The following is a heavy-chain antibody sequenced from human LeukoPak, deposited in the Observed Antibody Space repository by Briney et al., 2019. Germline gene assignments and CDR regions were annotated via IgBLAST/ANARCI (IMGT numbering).Heavy chain of an antibody. V-gene: IGHV3-74*01. Sequence: GGSLRLSCAASGFTFGTYWMHWVRHAPGKGLVWVSRINGDGSSTSYADSVKGRFTISRDNAKNTVYLQMDSLRADDTAVYYCARGYGSGYRIAYWGQGTLVTVSS. J-gene: IGHJ4*02. D-gene: IGHD2-15*01. CDR2: INGDGSST. CDR3: ARGYGSGYRIAY. CDR1: GFTFGTYW.